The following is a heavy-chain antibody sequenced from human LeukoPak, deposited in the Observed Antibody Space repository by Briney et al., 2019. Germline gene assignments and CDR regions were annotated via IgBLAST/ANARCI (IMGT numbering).Heavy chain of an antibody. J-gene: IGHJ4*02. Sequence: ASVKVSCKASGYTFTGYYMHWVRQAPGQGLEWMGWINPNSGGTNYAQKFQGRVTMTRDTSISTAYMELSRLRSDDTAVYYCARAGSYYGSGSYRGGNYYFDYWGQGTLVTVSS. CDR3: ARAGSYYGSGSYRGGNYYFDY. D-gene: IGHD3-10*01. CDR1: GYTFTGYY. V-gene: IGHV1-2*02. CDR2: INPNSGGT.